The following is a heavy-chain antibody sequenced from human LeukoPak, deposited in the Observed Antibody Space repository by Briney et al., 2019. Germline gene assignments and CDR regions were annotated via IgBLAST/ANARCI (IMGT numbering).Heavy chain of an antibody. V-gene: IGHV4-4*09. CDR1: GGSISSYY. CDR3: ARRNHYFYYMDG. CDR2: IFPSGSA. J-gene: IGHJ6*03. Sequence: SETLSLTCTVSGGSISSYYWSWIRQSPVKGLEWIGYIFPSGSAYYNPSLEGRVTISLDTSENQFSMRLSSVAAADTAVYYCARRNHYFYYMDGWGKGTTVTVSS.